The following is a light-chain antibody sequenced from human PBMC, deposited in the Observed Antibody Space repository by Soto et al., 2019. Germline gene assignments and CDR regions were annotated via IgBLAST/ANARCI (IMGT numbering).Light chain of an antibody. V-gene: IGKV1-33*01. CDR1: QDIDNC. Sequence: DIQMTQSPSSLSASVGDRVTITCQASQDIDNCLNWYQQKPGQAPKLLISDASILETGVPSRFRGRGSGTDFTFTIRGLQPEDVATFYCQQCDSLPLTFGGGNRVQIQ. CDR2: DAS. J-gene: IGKJ4*01. CDR3: QQCDSLPLT.